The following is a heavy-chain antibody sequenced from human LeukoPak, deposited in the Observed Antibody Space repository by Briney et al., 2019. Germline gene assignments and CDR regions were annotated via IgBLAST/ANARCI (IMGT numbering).Heavy chain of an antibody. J-gene: IGHJ4*02. D-gene: IGHD3-3*01. Sequence: SETLSLTCTVSGDSIRSNNYYWGWIRQPPGKGLEWIGSIYDTGSTFYNPSLKCRVIISVDTSKNQFSLRLSSVTAADTAVYYCQSRFLEWLLDYWGQGTLVTVSS. CDR3: QSRFLEWLLDY. CDR1: GDSIRSNNYY. V-gene: IGHV4-39*01. CDR2: IYDTGST.